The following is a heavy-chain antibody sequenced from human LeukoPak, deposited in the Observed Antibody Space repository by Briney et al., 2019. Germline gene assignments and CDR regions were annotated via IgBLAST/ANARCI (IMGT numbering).Heavy chain of an antibody. Sequence: SETLSLTCTLSGGSMSSYYWGWIRQPPGKGLEWIGSIYYSGSTNYNPSLKSRVTISVDTSKNQFSLKLSSVTAADTAVYYCASGQRSFGYYYYYMDVWGKGTTVTVSS. CDR1: GGSMSSYY. CDR3: ASGQRSFGYYYYYMDV. CDR2: IYYSGST. V-gene: IGHV4-39*07. J-gene: IGHJ6*03. D-gene: IGHD5-18*01.